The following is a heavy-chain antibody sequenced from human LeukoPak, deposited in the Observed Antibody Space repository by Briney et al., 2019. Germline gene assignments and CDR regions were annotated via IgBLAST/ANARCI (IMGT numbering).Heavy chain of an antibody. Sequence: SETLSLTCAVYGGPFSGYYWSWIRQPPGKGLEWIGEINHSGSTNYNPSLKSRVTISVDTSKNQFSLKLSSVTAADTAVYYCARAMVRGSVWFDPWGQGTLVTVSS. CDR1: GGPFSGYY. CDR3: ARAMVRGSVWFDP. V-gene: IGHV4-34*01. J-gene: IGHJ5*02. D-gene: IGHD3-10*01. CDR2: INHSGST.